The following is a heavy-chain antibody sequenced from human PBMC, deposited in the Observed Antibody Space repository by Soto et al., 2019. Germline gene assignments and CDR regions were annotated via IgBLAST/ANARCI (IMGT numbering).Heavy chain of an antibody. CDR2: IKEDGSEK. D-gene: IGHD4-17*01. CDR1: GFTFSTYW. J-gene: IGHJ3*02. V-gene: IGHV3-7*01. Sequence: GGSLRLSCAASGFTFSTYWMTWVRQAPGKGLEWVANIKEDGSEKYYVDSVKGRFTISRDNAKNSLFLQMNSLRVEDTAVYYCTRDVVTTVTTSGFDIWGQGTMVTVSS. CDR3: TRDVVTTVTTSGFDI.